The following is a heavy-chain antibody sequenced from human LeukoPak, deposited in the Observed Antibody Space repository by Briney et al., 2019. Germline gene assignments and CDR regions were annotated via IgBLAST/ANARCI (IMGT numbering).Heavy chain of an antibody. CDR3: AKQYYDFWSGLTYYYYYYMDV. V-gene: IGHV3-23*01. J-gene: IGHJ6*03. D-gene: IGHD3-3*01. CDR1: GFIFKDFP. CDR2: ISAGGDLT. Sequence: GGSLRLSCAVSGFIFKDFPMTWVRQAPGKGLEWLSGISAGGDLTFHADSLKGRFTISRDNSKNTLYLQMNSLRAEDTAVYYCAKQYYDFWSGLTYYYYYYMDVWGKGTTVTVSS.